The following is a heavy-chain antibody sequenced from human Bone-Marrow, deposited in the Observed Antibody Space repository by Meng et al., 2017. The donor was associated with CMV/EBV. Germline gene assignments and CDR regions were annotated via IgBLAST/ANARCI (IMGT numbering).Heavy chain of an antibody. CDR2: INPNSGGT. J-gene: IGHJ5*02. CDR3: ARWVVPAARGRFYP. Sequence: ASAKVSCKASGYTFTGYYMHWVRQATGQGLEWMGWINPNSGGTNYAQKFQGRVTMTRYTSISTAYMELSRLRSDDTAVYYCARWVVPAARGRFYPWGQGTLVTVSS. CDR1: GYTFTGYY. V-gene: IGHV1-2*02. D-gene: IGHD2-2*01.